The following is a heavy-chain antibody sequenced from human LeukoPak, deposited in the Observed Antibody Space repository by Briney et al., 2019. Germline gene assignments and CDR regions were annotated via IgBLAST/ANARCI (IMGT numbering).Heavy chain of an antibody. CDR1: A. V-gene: IGHV3-23*01. CDR2: ISGSGGST. D-gene: IGHD7-27*01. J-gene: IGHJ4*02. CDR3: AKDPNWGYFDY. Sequence: AMSXVRQAPGKGXEWVSAISGSGGSTYYADSVKGRFTISRDNSKNTLYLQMNSLRAEDTAVYYCAKDPNWGYFDYWGQGTLVTVSS.